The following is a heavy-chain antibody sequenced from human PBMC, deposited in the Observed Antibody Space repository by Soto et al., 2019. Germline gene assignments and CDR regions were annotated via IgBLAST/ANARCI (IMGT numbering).Heavy chain of an antibody. D-gene: IGHD7-27*01. J-gene: IGHJ6*02. V-gene: IGHV3-23*01. CDR2: VSGSGHST. CDR3: AKDFLQDWGQDYYSGMDV. Sequence: EEQLLESGGGLVQPGGSLRLSCAASAFTFSDYAMTWVRQAPGKGLEWVSAVSGSGHSTNYTDSVKGRFTITRDNSKNTLYLQMNSLRAEATAVYYCAKDFLQDWGQDYYSGMDVWGQGTTVTVSS. CDR1: AFTFSDYA.